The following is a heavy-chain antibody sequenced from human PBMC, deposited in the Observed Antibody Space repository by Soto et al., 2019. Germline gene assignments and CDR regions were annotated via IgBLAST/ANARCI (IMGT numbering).Heavy chain of an antibody. CDR2: LYSGGSA. Sequence: EVQLVETGGGLIQPGGSLRLSCAASGFTVTSNYMSWVRQAPGKGLEWVSILYSGGSAYYADSVKGRFTISRDNSKNTLYLQMNSLRAEDTAVYYCASGDLIMGAPGKSFQHWGQGTLVTVSS. CDR1: GFTVTSNY. D-gene: IGHD3-16*01. J-gene: IGHJ1*01. V-gene: IGHV3-53*02. CDR3: ASGDLIMGAPGKSFQH.